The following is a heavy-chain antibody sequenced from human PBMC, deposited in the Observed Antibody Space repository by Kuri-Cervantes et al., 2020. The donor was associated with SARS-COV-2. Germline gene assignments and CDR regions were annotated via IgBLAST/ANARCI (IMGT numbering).Heavy chain of an antibody. CDR3: ARSGSYSYYFDY. CDR1: GYSLSSGYY. J-gene: IGHJ4*02. D-gene: IGHD1-26*01. V-gene: IGHV4-38-2*01. Sequence: SQTLSLTCAVSGYSLSSGYYWGWIRQPPGKGLEWIGSIYHSGSTYYSPSLKSRVTISVDTSKNQFSLKLSSVTAADTAVYYCARSGSYSYYFDYWGQGTLVTVSS. CDR2: IYHSGST.